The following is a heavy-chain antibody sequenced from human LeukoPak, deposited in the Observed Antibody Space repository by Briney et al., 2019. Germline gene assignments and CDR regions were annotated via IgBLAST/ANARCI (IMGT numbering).Heavy chain of an antibody. CDR2: INHSGST. J-gene: IGHJ2*01. CDR1: GGSFSGYY. D-gene: IGHD4-11*01. CDR3: AREEDYSNSGYWYFDL. V-gene: IGHV4-34*01. Sequence: SETLSLTCAVYGGSFSGYYWSWIPKPPGKGLDWIGEINHSGSTNYNPSLKSRVTISVDTSKNQFSLKLSSVTAADTAVYYCAREEDYSNSGYWYFDLWGRGTLVTVSS.